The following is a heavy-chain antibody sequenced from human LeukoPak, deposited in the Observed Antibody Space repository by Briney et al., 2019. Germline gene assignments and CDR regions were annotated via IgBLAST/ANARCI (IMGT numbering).Heavy chain of an antibody. Sequence: SETLSLTCTVSGGSVGSYYWSWIRQPPGKGLEWIGYIYYSGSTNYNPSLKSRVTISVDTSKNQFSLKLSSVTAADTAVYYCARSGYSSGWYVGDYYYYMDVWGKGTTVTVSS. J-gene: IGHJ6*03. D-gene: IGHD6-19*01. CDR3: ARSGYSSGWYVGDYYYYMDV. V-gene: IGHV4-59*02. CDR1: GGSVGSYY. CDR2: IYYSGST.